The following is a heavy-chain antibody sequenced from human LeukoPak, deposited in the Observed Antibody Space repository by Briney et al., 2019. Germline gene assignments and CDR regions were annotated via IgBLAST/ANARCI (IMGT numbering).Heavy chain of an antibody. V-gene: IGHV4-59*01. CDR1: GGSISSYY. Sequence: SETLSLTCTVSGGSISSYYWSWIRQPPGKGLDWIGYIYYSGSTNYNPPLKSRVPISVDTSKHHFPPKLRSEPPADTPVYHYAQSRGRRHYFDYRGAGALGTVS. CDR2: IYYSGST. J-gene: IGHJ4*02. D-gene: IGHD6-19*01. CDR3: AQSRGRRHYFDY.